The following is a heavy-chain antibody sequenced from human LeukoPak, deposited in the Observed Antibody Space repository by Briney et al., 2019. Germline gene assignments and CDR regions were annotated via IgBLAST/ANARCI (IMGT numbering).Heavy chain of an antibody. CDR2: MNPNSGNT. CDR3: ATDTTSSGWSYYFDY. J-gene: IGHJ4*02. D-gene: IGHD6-19*01. Sequence: GASVKVSCKASGYTFTSYDINWVRQATGQGLEWMGWMNPNSGNTGYAQKFQGRVTMTEDTSTDTAYMELSSLRSEDTAVYYCATDTTSSGWSYYFDYWGQGTLVTVPS. CDR1: GYTFTSYD. V-gene: IGHV1-8*01.